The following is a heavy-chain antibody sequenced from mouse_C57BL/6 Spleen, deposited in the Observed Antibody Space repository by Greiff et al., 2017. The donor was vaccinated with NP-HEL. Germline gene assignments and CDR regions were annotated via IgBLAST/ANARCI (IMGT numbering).Heavy chain of an antibody. CDR1: GYTFTSYW. J-gene: IGHJ3*01. V-gene: IGHV1-50*01. CDR2: IDPSDSYT. CDR3: ATNWDERAWFAY. Sequence: VQLQQSGAELVKPGASVKLSCKASGYTFTSYWMQWVKQRPGQGLEWIGEIDPSDSYTNYNQKFKGKATLTVDPSSSTAYMQLSSLTSEDSAVYYGATNWDERAWFAYWGQGTLVTVSA. D-gene: IGHD4-1*02.